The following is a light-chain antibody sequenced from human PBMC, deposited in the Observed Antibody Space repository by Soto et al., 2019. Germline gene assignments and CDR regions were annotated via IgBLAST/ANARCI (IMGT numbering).Light chain of an antibody. V-gene: IGKV1-17*03. Sequence: DIQMTQSPSALSASVGDTVTVTCRASQSIGDHLAWFQQQPGKVPQRLIYSVSTLHTGSPSRFSGSGAETDVTLAITNPQPEEFGSYCCLQHCTYAPTFGGG. CDR2: SVS. CDR3: LQHCTYAPT. CDR1: QSIGDH. J-gene: IGKJ4*01.